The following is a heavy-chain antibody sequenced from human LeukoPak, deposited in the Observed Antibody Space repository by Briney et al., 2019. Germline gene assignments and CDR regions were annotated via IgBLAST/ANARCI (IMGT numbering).Heavy chain of an antibody. J-gene: IGHJ6*02. CDR3: AKGLYYGSGGDYYYYGMDV. Sequence: GGSLRLSCAASGFTFSSYAMSWVRQAPGKGLEWVSAISGSGGSAYYADSVKGRFTISRDNSKNTLYLQMNSLRAEDTAVYYCAKGLYYGSGGDYYYYGMDVWGQGTTVTVSS. CDR1: GFTFSSYA. V-gene: IGHV3-23*01. D-gene: IGHD3-10*01. CDR2: ISGSGGSA.